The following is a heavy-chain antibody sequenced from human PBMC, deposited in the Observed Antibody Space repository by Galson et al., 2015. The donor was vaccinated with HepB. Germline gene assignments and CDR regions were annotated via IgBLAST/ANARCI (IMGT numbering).Heavy chain of an antibody. CDR1: GFTFSNYG. Sequence: SLRLSCAASGFTFSNYGMHWVRQAPGKGLEWVAVISYDGNNKYYADSVKGRFTISRDNSKSTLYLQVGSLRVEDTAVYYCAKIYTTGYYYFALYDHWGQGTLVTVSS. V-gene: IGHV3-30*18. CDR3: AKIYTTGYYYFALYDH. J-gene: IGHJ4*02. CDR2: ISYDGNNK. D-gene: IGHD3-22*01.